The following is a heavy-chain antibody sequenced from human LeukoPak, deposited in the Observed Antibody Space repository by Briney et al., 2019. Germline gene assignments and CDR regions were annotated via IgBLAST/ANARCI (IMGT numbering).Heavy chain of an antibody. CDR1: GFTFSSYA. J-gene: IGHJ4*02. D-gene: IGHD6-13*01. CDR2: VSGSGGST. CDR3: ARRYSSSWYCDY. V-gene: IGHV3-23*01. Sequence: GGSLRLSCAASGFTFSSYAMSWVRQAPGKGLEWVSAVSGSGGSTYYADSVKGRFTISRDNSKNTLYLQMNSLRAEDTAVYYCARRYSSSWYCDYWGQGTLVTVSS.